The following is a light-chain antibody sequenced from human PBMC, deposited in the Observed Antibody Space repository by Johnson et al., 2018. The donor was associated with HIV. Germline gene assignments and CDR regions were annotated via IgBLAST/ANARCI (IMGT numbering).Light chain of an antibody. CDR3: GTWDSGLSGFV. Sequence: QSVLTQPPSVSAAPGQKVTISCSGSSSNIGNNYVSWYQHLPGTAPKLLIFENNKRPSGIPDRFSGSKSGTSATLGITGLQTGDEADYYCGTWDSGLSGFVFGSGTMVTLL. J-gene: IGLJ1*01. CDR2: ENN. V-gene: IGLV1-51*02. CDR1: SSNIGNNY.